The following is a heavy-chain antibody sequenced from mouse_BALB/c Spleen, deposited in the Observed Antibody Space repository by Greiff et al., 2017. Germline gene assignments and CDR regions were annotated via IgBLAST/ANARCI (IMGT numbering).Heavy chain of an antibody. CDR2: IVPGTGTT. CDR3: ATYYRYEGCDY. Sequence: QVQLQQSGAELVKPGASVKLSCKTSGYTFTSYWIQWVKQRPGQGLGWIGEIVPGTGTTYYNEKFKGKATLTIDTSSSTAYMQLSSLTSEDTAVYFCATYYRYEGCDYWGQGTTLTVSS. CDR1: GYTFTSYW. V-gene: IGHV1S132*01. J-gene: IGHJ2*01. D-gene: IGHD2-14*01.